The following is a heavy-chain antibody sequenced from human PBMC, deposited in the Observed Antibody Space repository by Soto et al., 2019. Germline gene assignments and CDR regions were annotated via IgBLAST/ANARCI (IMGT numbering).Heavy chain of an antibody. D-gene: IGHD3-3*01. CDR1: GYTFTSYY. Sequence: ASVKVSCKASGYTFTSYYIHWVRQAPGQGLEWMGIINPSGGSTSYAQKFQGRVTMTRDTSTSTVYMELSSLRSEDTAVYYCARGQVEGFWSGYTRNYYYGMDVWGQGTTVTVSS. J-gene: IGHJ6*02. V-gene: IGHV1-46*01. CDR3: ARGQVEGFWSGYTRNYYYGMDV. CDR2: INPSGGST.